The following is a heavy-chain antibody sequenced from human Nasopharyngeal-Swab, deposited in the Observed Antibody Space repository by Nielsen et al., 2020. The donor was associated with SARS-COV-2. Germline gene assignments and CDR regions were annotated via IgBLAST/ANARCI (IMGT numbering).Heavy chain of an antibody. V-gene: IGHV4-59*13. Sequence: SETLSLTCTVSGGSISSYYWSWIRQPPGKGLEWIGYIYYSGSTNYNPSLKSRVTISVDTSKNQFSLKLSSVTAADTAVYYCARSEWIQLWSTGRRGMDVWGQGTTVTSP. D-gene: IGHD5-18*01. J-gene: IGHJ6*02. CDR1: GGSISSYY. CDR3: ARSEWIQLWSTGRRGMDV. CDR2: IYYSGST.